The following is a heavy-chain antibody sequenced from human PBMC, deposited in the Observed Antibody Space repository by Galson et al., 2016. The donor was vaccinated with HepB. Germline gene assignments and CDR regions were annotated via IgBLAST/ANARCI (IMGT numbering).Heavy chain of an antibody. Sequence: SVKVSCKASGYTFTTSGISWVRQAPGQGLEWMGWISTYSGNTKYAQKFQGGLTLTTDSSTTTAYMELRSLRFDDTALSYCARDVHYRLDSWGQGTLFTVAS. V-gene: IGHV1-18*01. J-gene: IGHJ4*02. CDR2: ISTYSGNT. CDR3: ARDVHYRLDS. CDR1: GYTFTTSG. D-gene: IGHD3-16*02.